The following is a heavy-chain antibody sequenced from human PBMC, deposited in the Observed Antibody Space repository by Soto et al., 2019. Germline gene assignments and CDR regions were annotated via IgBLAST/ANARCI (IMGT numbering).Heavy chain of an antibody. V-gene: IGHV3-23*01. J-gene: IGHJ6*02. Sequence: HPGGSLRLSCAASGFTFSSYAMSWVRQAPAKGLEWVSAISGSGGSTYYADSVKGRFTISRDNSKNTLYLQMNSLRAEDTAVYYCAKGGIAARPFYYYGMDVWGQGTTVTVSS. CDR3: AKGGIAARPFYYYGMDV. D-gene: IGHD6-6*01. CDR2: ISGSGGST. CDR1: GFTFSSYA.